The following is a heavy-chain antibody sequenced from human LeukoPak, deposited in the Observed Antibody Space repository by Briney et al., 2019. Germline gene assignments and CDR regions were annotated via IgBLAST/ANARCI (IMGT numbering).Heavy chain of an antibody. Sequence: GASVKVSCKASGGTFTRYAISWVRQTPGHGVEWMGRIIPIFGTANYAQKFQGRVTITADKSTSSAYMELSSLRSEDTAVYYCARGGRYCSSTSCPYSTFDPWGQGTLVTVSS. J-gene: IGHJ5*02. V-gene: IGHV1-69*06. CDR3: ARGGRYCSSTSCPYSTFDP. D-gene: IGHD2-2*01. CDR2: IIPIFGTA. CDR1: GGTFTRYA.